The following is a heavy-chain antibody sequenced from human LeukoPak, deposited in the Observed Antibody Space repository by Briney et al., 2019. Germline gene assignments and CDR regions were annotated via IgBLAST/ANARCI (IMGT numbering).Heavy chain of an antibody. CDR2: INPNSGGT. D-gene: IGHD3-22*01. V-gene: IGHV1-2*02. CDR1: GYTFTGYY. J-gene: IGHJ4*02. CDR3: ARGDSSGSWGY. Sequence: GASVKVSCKASGYTFTGYYMHWVRQAPGQGLEWMGWINPNSGGTNYAQKFQGRVTMTRDMSTSTVYMELSSLRSEDTAVYYCARGDSSGSWGYWGQGTLVTVS.